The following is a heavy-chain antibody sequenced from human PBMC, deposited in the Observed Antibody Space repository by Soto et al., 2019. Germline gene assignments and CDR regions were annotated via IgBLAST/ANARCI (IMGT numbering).Heavy chain of an antibody. CDR1: GFTFSNYA. Sequence: QVQLVESGGGVVQPGRSLRLSCEASGFTFSNYALHWVRQAPGKGLEWVAVISDDGSNKYYADSVKGRFTISRDNSKNMLYLQMNSLRAEDTAVYYCARDRFASSWSYFDYWGQGTPVTVSS. J-gene: IGHJ4*02. CDR3: ARDRFASSWSYFDY. CDR2: ISDDGSNK. D-gene: IGHD6-13*01. V-gene: IGHV3-30-3*01.